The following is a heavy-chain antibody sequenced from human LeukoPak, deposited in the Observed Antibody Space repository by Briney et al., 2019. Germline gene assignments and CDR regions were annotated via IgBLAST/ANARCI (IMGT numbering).Heavy chain of an antibody. Sequence: SVKVSCKASGGTFSSYAISRVRQAPGQGLEWMGGIIPIFGTANYAQKFQGRVTITADESTSTAYMELSSLRSEDTAVYYCASCLIAAAGTSYYYGMDVWGQGTTVTVSS. D-gene: IGHD6-13*01. CDR1: GGTFSSYA. CDR2: IIPIFGTA. V-gene: IGHV1-69*13. J-gene: IGHJ6*02. CDR3: ASCLIAAAGTSYYYGMDV.